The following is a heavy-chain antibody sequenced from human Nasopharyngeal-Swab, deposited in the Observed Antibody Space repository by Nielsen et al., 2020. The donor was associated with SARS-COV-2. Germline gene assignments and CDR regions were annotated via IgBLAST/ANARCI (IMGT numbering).Heavy chain of an antibody. CDR1: GYTFTSYY. CDR2: INPSGGST. D-gene: IGHD3-10*01. V-gene: IGHV1-46*01. CDR3: ARDRGRGVIITNPMYYFDY. Sequence: ASVKVSCKASGYTFTSYYTHWVRQAPGQGLEWMGIINPSGGSTSYAQKFQGRVTMTRDTSTSTVYMELSSLRSEDTAVYYCARDRGRGVIITNPMYYFDYWGQGTLVTVSS. J-gene: IGHJ4*02.